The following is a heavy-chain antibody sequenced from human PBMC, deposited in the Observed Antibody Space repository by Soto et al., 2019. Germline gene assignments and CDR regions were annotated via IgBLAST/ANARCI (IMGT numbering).Heavy chain of an antibody. CDR3: ARDGIVVVPSAMRIWFDP. J-gene: IGHJ5*02. D-gene: IGHD2-2*01. CDR1: GYTFTNYA. V-gene: IGHV1-3*01. Sequence: ASVKVSCKASGYTFTNYAMHWVRQAPGQRLEWMGWINAGNGDTKYSQRFQGRLTITRDTSATTAYMELSSLRSEDTAVYYCARDGIVVVPSAMRIWFDPWGQGTLVTVSS. CDR2: INAGNGDT.